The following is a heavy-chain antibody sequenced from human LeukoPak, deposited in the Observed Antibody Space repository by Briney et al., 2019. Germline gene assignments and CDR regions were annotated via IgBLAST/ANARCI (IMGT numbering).Heavy chain of an antibody. V-gene: IGHV4-34*01. CDR3: ARDKATAGTRFYFDY. J-gene: IGHJ4*02. CDR1: GGSFSGYY. CDR2: INHSGST. D-gene: IGHD6-13*01. Sequence: KPSETLTLTCAVYGGSFSGYYWSWIRQPPGKGLEWIGEINHSGSTNYNPSLKSRVTISVDTSKNQFSLKLSSVTAADTAVYYCARDKATAGTRFYFDYWGQGTLVTVSS.